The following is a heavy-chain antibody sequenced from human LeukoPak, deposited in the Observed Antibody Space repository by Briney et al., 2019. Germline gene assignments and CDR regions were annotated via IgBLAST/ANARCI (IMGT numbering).Heavy chain of an antibody. CDR1: AFTGGGNY. V-gene: IGHV3-66*01. CDR2: IYSGGST. Sequence: GGSLRLSCAASAFTGGGNYMSWVRQAPGKGLEWVSVIYSGGSTYYADSVKGRFTISRDKSKNTLYLQMNSLRAEDTAVYYCAGDSSGYYGAPDYWGQGTLVTVSS. D-gene: IGHD3-22*01. CDR3: AGDSSGYYGAPDY. J-gene: IGHJ4*02.